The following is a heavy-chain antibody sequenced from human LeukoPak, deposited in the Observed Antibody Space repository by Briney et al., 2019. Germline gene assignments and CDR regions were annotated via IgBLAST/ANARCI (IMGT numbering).Heavy chain of an antibody. V-gene: IGHV4-59*01. CDR2: ISYSGST. J-gene: IGHJ6*03. CDR3: ARDRLDTYYYMDV. CDR1: GGSISSYY. Sequence: SESPSLTCTVSGGSISSYYWSWIRQPPGKGLEWIGYISYSGSTKYNPSLKSRVTISVDTSKNQFSLHLTSVTAADTAVYYCARDRLDTYYYMDVWGKGTTVTVSS. D-gene: IGHD3-22*01.